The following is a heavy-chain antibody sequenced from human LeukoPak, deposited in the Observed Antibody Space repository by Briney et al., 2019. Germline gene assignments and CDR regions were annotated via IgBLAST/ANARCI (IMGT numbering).Heavy chain of an antibody. D-gene: IGHD6-19*01. V-gene: IGHV4-61*02. Sequence: PSETLSLTCTVSGGSISSSNYYWSWIRQPAGKGLEWIGRIYTSGTTNYNPSLKSRVTISIDTSKNQFSLSLSAVTAADTAMYYCAREDAVSSDDAFDLWGQGTMVTVS. CDR3: AREDAVSSDDAFDL. J-gene: IGHJ3*01. CDR2: IYTSGTT. CDR1: GGSISSSNYY.